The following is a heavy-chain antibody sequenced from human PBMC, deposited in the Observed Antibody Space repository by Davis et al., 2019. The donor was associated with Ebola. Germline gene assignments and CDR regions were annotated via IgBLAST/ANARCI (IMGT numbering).Heavy chain of an antibody. J-gene: IGHJ6*02. CDR3: AKDRASNWYGDYGMDV. Sequence: GESLKISCAASGFTFSTYAMNCVRQAPGKGLEWVTLISYDGSNKYYADSVKGRFTVSRDNSKNTVYLQMNSLRLEDTAVYYCAKDRASNWYGDYGMDVWGQGTTVTVSS. CDR2: ISYDGSNK. CDR1: GFTFSTYA. D-gene: IGHD6-13*01. V-gene: IGHV3-30*04.